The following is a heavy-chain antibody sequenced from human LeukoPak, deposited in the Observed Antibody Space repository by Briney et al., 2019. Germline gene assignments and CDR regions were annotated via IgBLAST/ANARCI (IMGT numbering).Heavy chain of an antibody. V-gene: IGHV4-39*07. CDR2: IYYTGNT. CDR3: TKSDGYGLIRI. J-gene: IGHJ3*02. D-gene: IGHD3-10*01. Sequence: SETLSLTCSVSGDSLSGQYWGWTRQPPGKGLEWIGNIYYTGNTYYNSSLKNRLTISLDTSKKQFYLKVISMTAADTAACYCTKSDGYGLIRICGRGTMVTVSS. CDR1: GDSLSGQY.